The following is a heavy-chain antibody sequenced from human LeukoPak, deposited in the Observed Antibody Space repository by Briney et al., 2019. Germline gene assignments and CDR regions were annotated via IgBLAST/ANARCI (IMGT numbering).Heavy chain of an antibody. CDR2: IHSGGTT. D-gene: IGHD5-18*01. J-gene: IGHJ6*03. CDR1: GGSISNDY. CDR3: ARDNPSGYTYGYEHYFYYIDV. V-gene: IGHV4-4*07. Sequence: SETLSLTCTVSGGSISNDYFTWIRQPAGKGLEWIGRIHSGGTTNYNPSLTSRVTLSVDTSKKQISLRLTSVTAADTALYYCARDNPSGYTYGYEHYFYYIDVWGKGTSVTVSS.